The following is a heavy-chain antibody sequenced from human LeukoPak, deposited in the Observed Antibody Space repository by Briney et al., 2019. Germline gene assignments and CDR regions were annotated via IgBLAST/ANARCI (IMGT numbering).Heavy chain of an antibody. J-gene: IGHJ4*02. Sequence: SVKLSCKAAGGTVCSYAISWVRQAPGPGLGWMGGIIPIFGTANYAQKFQGRVTITSDETTSTAYMAPRSLRAEDTAVYYCAKLPYSSSWYSYFDYWGQGTPVTAAS. D-gene: IGHD6-13*01. V-gene: IGHV1-69*13. CDR1: GGTVCSYA. CDR2: IIPIFGTA. CDR3: AKLPYSSSWYSYFDY.